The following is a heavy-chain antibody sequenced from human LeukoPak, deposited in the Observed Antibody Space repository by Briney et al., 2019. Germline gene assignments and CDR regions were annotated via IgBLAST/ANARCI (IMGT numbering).Heavy chain of an antibody. Sequence: ASVKVSFKASGYTFTNFGISWVRQAPGQGLEWMGLINTYKGNTYYAQNFQHRVTMTTDTSTTTGYMELRSLTSDETAIYYCARAGGWTREDYKDESYHIWGQGTVVTVSS. V-gene: IGHV1-18*01. CDR2: INTYKGNT. CDR3: ARAGGWTREDYKDESYHI. CDR1: GYTFTNFG. D-gene: IGHD6-19*01. J-gene: IGHJ3*02.